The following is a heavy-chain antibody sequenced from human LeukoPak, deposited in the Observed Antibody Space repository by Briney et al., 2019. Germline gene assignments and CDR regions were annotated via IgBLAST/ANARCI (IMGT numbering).Heavy chain of an antibody. D-gene: IGHD6-19*01. CDR2: IYPGDSDT. J-gene: IGHJ4*02. CDR3: ARHHSGWSQAGY. Sequence: PGGSLRLSCAASGFTFSSYWMSWVRQAPGKGLEWMGIIYPGDSDTRYSPSFQGQVTISADKSISTAYLQWSSLKASDTAMYYCARHHSGWSQAGYWGQGTLVTVSS. CDR1: GFTFSSYW. V-gene: IGHV5-51*01.